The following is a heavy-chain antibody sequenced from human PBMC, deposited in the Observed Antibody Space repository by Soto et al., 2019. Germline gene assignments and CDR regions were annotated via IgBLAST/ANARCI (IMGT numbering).Heavy chain of an antibody. V-gene: IGHV2-5*02. D-gene: IGHD4-17*01. J-gene: IGHJ3*02. CDR3: AHALIRDLDDAFDI. CDR1: GFSLSTSGVG. Sequence: QITLKESGPPLVKPTQTLTLTCTFSGFSLSTSGVGVGWIRQPPGKALEWLALIYWDDDKRYSPSLKSRLTITKDTSKNQVVLTMTNMDPVDTATYYCAHALIRDLDDAFDIWGQGTMVTVSS. CDR2: IYWDDDK.